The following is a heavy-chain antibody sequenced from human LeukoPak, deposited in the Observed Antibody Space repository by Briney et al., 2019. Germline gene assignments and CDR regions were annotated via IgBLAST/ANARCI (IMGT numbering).Heavy chain of an antibody. CDR3: ARGKYYYGSGTYYTRSYDWYFDL. CDR1: GGSISSSNYY. D-gene: IGHD3-10*01. Sequence: KSSETLSLTCTVSGGSISSSNYYWSWIRQPAGKGLEWIGRIYTSGSTNYNPSLKSRVSTSVDTSKNQFSLKLSSVTAADTAVYYCARGKYYYGSGTYYTRSYDWYFDLWGRGTLVTVSS. J-gene: IGHJ2*01. CDR2: IYTSGST. V-gene: IGHV4-61*02.